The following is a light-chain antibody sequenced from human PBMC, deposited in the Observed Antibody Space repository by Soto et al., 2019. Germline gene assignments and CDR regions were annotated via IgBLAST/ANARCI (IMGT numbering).Light chain of an antibody. CDR1: QTVSGTY. Sequence: IVLTQSPGTLSLSPGERATLSCRASQTVSGTYLAWYQQRPGQAPRLLIYDVSSRATGIPDRFSGSVSGADFTLTISRLEPEDFAVYYCQQYGSSPQTVGQGTTLEIK. CDR3: QQYGSSPQT. V-gene: IGKV3-20*01. CDR2: DVS. J-gene: IGKJ5*01.